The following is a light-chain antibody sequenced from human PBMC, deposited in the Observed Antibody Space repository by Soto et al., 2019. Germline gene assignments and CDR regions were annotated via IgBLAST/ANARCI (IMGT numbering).Light chain of an antibody. Sequence: DIQMTQSPSSVSASVGDRVTIPCRASQWISSWLACYQQKPGTAPNLLISAASSLQSGVPSRFSGSGSWTDFTLIISTLQPEDFATYYCQQAHSFPLTFGGGTKVEI. CDR2: AAS. J-gene: IGKJ4*01. V-gene: IGKV1-12*01. CDR1: QWISSW. CDR3: QQAHSFPLT.